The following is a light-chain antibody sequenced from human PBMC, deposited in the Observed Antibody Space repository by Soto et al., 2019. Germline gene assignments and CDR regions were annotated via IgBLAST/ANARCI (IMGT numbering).Light chain of an antibody. CDR1: SRDVGGYIF. J-gene: IGLJ1*01. CDR3: VSYAGGTYV. CDR2: DCN. Sequence: ALTHPPSSPVSAGQSVTISCPQASRDVGGYIFVSWYQQHPGKAPKLMMYDCNKRPSVLADRFSGSKSCNMGCLALAVLQAEDEADYYCVSYAGGTYVFGTGTKVTAL. V-gene: IGLV2-8*01.